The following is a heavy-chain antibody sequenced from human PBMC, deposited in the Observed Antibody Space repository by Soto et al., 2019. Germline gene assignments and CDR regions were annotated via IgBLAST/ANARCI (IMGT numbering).Heavy chain of an antibody. D-gene: IGHD6-6*01. Sequence: WTWIRQSPGKGLEWIGYIYYNGTTDYNPSLKSRVTISVSTSKRQFALRLTSVTAADTAVYYCARAFFCRSSSSPTYYYYLDVWGKGTTVPVSS. CDR2: IYYNGTT. CDR3: ARAFFCRSSSSPTYYYYLDV. V-gene: IGHV4-59*08. J-gene: IGHJ6*03.